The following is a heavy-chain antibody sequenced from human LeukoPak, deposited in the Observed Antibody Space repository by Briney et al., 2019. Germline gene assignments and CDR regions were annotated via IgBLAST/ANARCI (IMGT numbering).Heavy chain of an antibody. D-gene: IGHD6-19*01. CDR3: ARDPTNTSGRYAHFDY. Sequence: SQTLSLTCAISGDSVSSNSAAWNWIRQSPSRGLEWLGRTYYRSKWNNDYAPSVKSRITINPDTSKNQFSLQLNSVTPEDTAVYYCARDPTNTSGRYAHFDYWGQGTLVTVSS. CDR1: GDSVSSNSAA. J-gene: IGHJ4*02. CDR2: TYYRSKWNN. V-gene: IGHV6-1*01.